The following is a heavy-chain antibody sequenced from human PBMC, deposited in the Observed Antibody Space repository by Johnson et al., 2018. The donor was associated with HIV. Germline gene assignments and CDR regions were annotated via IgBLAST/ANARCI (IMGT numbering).Heavy chain of an antibody. D-gene: IGHD6-13*01. Sequence: VQLVASGGGLVQPGGSLRLSCAASGFSLSVYAMTWVRQAPGKGLEWVSYLSSTGSTIYYADSVKRRFTRSRDNAKNSLYLQRNSLRAEDTAVYYCAGLPPGIARRAFDIWGQGTMVTVSS. CDR1: GFSLSVYA. J-gene: IGHJ3*02. CDR3: AGLPPGIARRAFDI. CDR2: LSSTGSTI. V-gene: IGHV3-48*04.